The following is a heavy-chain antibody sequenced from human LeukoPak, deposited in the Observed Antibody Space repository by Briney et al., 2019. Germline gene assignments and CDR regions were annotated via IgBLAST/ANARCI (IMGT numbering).Heavy chain of an antibody. CDR3: AKGIGEPRMGNYYYYGMDV. Sequence: PGGSPRLSCAASGFTFSSYGMHWVRQAPGKGLEWVAVISYDGSTYADSVKGRFTISRDNSKNTLYLQMNSLRAEDTAVYYCAKGIGEPRMGNYYYYGMDVWGQGTTVTVSS. CDR2: ISYDGS. D-gene: IGHD3-10*01. CDR1: GFTFSSYG. V-gene: IGHV3-30*18. J-gene: IGHJ6*02.